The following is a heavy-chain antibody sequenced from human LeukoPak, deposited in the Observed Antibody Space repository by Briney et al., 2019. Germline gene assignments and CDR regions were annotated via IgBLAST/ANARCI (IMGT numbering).Heavy chain of an antibody. Sequence: GGSLRLSCAASGFTFDDYGMSWVRQAPGKGLEWVSGINWNGGSTGYADSVKGRFTISRDNAKNSLYLQMNSLRAEDTALYHCARIQGGGIAAAGPYYMDVWGKGTTVTVSS. CDR2: INWNGGST. V-gene: IGHV3-20*01. D-gene: IGHD6-13*01. CDR1: GFTFDDYG. J-gene: IGHJ6*03. CDR3: ARIQGGGIAAAGPYYMDV.